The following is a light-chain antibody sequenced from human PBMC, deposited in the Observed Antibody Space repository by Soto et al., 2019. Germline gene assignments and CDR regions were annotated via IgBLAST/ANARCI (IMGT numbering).Light chain of an antibody. CDR2: GAS. CDR1: QSVSGY. Sequence: EILLTQSPSTLSLSPGERATLSCRARQSVSGYLAWYQQKPGQAPRLLIYGASSRATGIPERFSGSGSGTDFTLTISRLAPEDFEVYYCQQYGSSPFTFGPGTKVDIK. CDR3: QQYGSSPFT. V-gene: IGKV3-20*01. J-gene: IGKJ3*01.